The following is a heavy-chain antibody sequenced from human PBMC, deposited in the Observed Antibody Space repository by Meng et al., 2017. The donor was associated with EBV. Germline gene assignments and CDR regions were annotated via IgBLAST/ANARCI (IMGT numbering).Heavy chain of an antibody. CDR1: GGTVSSYA. CDR3: ARAEIAAAGRLDY. V-gene: IGHV1-69*06. D-gene: IGHD6-13*01. J-gene: IGHJ4*02. CDR2: IIPIFGTA. Sequence: QVPVGRVGAGVKKSGSSVKVSCKASGGTVSSYAISWVRQAPGQGLEWMGGIIPIFGTANYAQKFQGRVTITADKSTSTAYMELSSLRSEDTAVYYCARAEIAAAGRLDYWGQGTLVTVSS.